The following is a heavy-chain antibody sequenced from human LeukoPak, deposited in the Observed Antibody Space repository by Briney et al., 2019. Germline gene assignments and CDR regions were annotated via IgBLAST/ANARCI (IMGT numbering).Heavy chain of an antibody. V-gene: IGHV4-39*07. CDR3: ARANYPTMIVVDP. CDR2: IYYSGAT. D-gene: IGHD3-22*01. CDR1: GGSISSSSRY. J-gene: IGHJ5*02. Sequence: KPSETLSLTCSVFGGSISSSSRYWGWIRQPPGKGLEWIGSIYYSGATYYNPSLKSRVTISVDTSKNQFSLKLSSVTAADTAVYYCARANYPTMIVVDPWGQGTLVTVSS.